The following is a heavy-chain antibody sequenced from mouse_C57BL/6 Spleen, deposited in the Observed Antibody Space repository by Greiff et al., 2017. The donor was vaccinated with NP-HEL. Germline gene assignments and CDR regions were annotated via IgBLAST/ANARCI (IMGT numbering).Heavy chain of an antibody. J-gene: IGHJ3*01. Sequence: QVQLQQSGAELVRPGASVTLSCKASGYTFTDYEMHWVKQTPVHGLEWIGAIDPETGGTAYNQKFKGKAILTADKSSSTAYMELRSLTSEDSAVYYCTPSTVVESPWFAYWGQGTLVTVSA. CDR3: TPSTVVESPWFAY. D-gene: IGHD1-1*01. V-gene: IGHV1-15*01. CDR2: IDPETGGT. CDR1: GYTFTDYE.